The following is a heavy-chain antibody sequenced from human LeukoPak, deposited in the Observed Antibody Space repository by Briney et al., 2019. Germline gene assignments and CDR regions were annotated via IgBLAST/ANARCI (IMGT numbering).Heavy chain of an antibody. CDR1: GGSISTYY. CDR3: ARRGIAAAGYDY. CDR2: IYYSGST. V-gene: IGHV4-59*08. D-gene: IGHD6-13*01. Sequence: SETLSLTCTVLGGSISTYYWSWIRQPPGKGLKWIGYIYYSGSTNSNPSLNSRAAILVDTSKYQFSLNLSSVTAADTAGYYFARRGIAAAGYDYWGQGTLVTVSS. J-gene: IGHJ4*02.